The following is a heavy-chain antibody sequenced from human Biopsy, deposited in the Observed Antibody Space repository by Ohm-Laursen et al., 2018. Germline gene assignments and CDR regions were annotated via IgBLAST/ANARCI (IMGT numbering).Heavy chain of an antibody. Sequence: SETLSLTCSVSGGSMTGYGWSWIRLAPGKGLEWIGYIYYSGGTKYNPSLKSRVTMSVNTSKKQFSLRLSSVTAADTAVYYCASAGYNPDWNFDLWGRGTRVTVSS. V-gene: IGHV4-59*12. D-gene: IGHD5-24*01. CDR2: IYYSGGT. CDR1: GGSMTGYG. J-gene: IGHJ2*01. CDR3: ASAGYNPDWNFDL.